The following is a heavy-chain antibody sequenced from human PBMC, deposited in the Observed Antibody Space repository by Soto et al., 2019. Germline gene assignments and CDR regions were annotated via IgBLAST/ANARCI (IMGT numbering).Heavy chain of an antibody. V-gene: IGHV3-23*01. D-gene: IGHD2-15*01. CDR1: GFTFGAYA. CDR2: ISNSGGDT. CDR3: ARRLAPSRSGWDY. J-gene: IGHJ4*02. Sequence: PLWSMRLSCAASGFTFGAYAMIWVRQAPGKGLEWVSRISNSGGDTHYTDSVRGRFTVSRDNSKNILYLQMNSLRAEDTAGYYCARRLAPSRSGWDYSGQGTTVTVSS.